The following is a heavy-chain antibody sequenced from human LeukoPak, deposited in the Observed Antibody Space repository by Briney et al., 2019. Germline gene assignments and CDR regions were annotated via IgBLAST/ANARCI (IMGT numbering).Heavy chain of an antibody. CDR1: GGSISSTNW. D-gene: IGHD3-3*01. J-gene: IGHJ4*02. CDR3: ARTTLWRKVDY. Sequence: SETLSLTCAVSGGSISSTNWWSWVRQPPGKGLEWSGEIYHSGNTNYNPSLKSRVAISVDTSKNQFSLKLSSVTAADTAVYYCARTTLWRKVDYWGQGTLVTVSS. V-gene: IGHV4-4*02. CDR2: IYHSGNT.